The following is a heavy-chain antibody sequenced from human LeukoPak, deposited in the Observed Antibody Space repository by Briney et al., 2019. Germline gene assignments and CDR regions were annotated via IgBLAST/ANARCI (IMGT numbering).Heavy chain of an antibody. Sequence: GGSLRLSCAASGFTFSSYWMSWVRQAPGKGLAWVSVISGSGGTTYYADSVKGRFTISRDNSKNTLYLQMSSLRAEDTAVYYCAKTVGALVVWGQGTLVIVSS. J-gene: IGHJ4*02. V-gene: IGHV3-23*01. CDR1: GFTFSSYW. CDR3: AKTVGALVV. CDR2: ISGSGGTT. D-gene: IGHD1-26*01.